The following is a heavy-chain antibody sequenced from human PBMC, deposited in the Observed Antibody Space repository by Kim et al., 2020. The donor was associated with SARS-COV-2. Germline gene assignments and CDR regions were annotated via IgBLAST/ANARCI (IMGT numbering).Heavy chain of an antibody. V-gene: IGHV4-61*01. CDR1: GGSVSSGSYY. J-gene: IGHJ5*02. CDR3: ARVSSYGDYVVRA. CDR2: IYYSGST. Sequence: SETLSLTCTVSGGSVSSGSYYWSWIRQPPGKGLEWIGYIYYSGSTNYNPSLKSRVTISVDTSKNQFSLKLSSVTAADTAVYYCARVSSYGDYVVRAWGQGTLVTVSS. D-gene: IGHD4-17*01.